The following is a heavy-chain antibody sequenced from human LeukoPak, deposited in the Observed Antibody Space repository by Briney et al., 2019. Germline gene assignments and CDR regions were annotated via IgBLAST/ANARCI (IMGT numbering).Heavy chain of an antibody. V-gene: IGHV4-30-4*01. CDR1: GGSISSGDYY. D-gene: IGHD1-26*01. CDR3: ARDRRGSYPPYFDY. J-gene: IGHJ4*02. CDR2: IYYSGST. Sequence: SETLSLTCTVSGGSISSGDYYWSWIRQPPGKGLEWIGYIYYSGSTYYNPSLKSRVTISVDTSKNQFSLKLSSVTAADTAVYYCARDRRGSYPPYFDYWGQGTLVTVSS.